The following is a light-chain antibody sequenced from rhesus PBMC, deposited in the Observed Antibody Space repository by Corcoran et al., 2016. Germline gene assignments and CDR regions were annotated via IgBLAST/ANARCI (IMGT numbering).Light chain of an antibody. V-gene: IGLV2S7*01. CDR2: GVS. Sequence: QSAPTQPPFVSGSPGQSVTISCTGTSTDIGGYNYVSWYQQHPGKAPKLVISGVSNRPSGVSDRFSGSKSANTASLTIYGLQPEDEADYYCCSYTSKTTFIFGGGTRLAVL. CDR1: STDIGGYNY. J-gene: IGLJ1*01. CDR3: CSYTSKTTFI.